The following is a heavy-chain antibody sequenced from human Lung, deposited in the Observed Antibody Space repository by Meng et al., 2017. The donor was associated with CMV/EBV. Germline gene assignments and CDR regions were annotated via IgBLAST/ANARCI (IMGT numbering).Heavy chain of an antibody. CDR1: GFTFSSHG. CDR3: AIDRIAARRGYFDY. CDR2: IRYDGSNK. J-gene: IGHJ4*02. D-gene: IGHD6-6*01. Sequence: GESLKISCAASGFTFSSHGMHWVRQAPGKGLEWEAFIRYDGSNKYYADSVKGRFPISKDNSKNTLNLQMNRLRAEDKAVYYCAIDRIAARRGYFDYWGQGTXVTVSS. V-gene: IGHV3-30*02.